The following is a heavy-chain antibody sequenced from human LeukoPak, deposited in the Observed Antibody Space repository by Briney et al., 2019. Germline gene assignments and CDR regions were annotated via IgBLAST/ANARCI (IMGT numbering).Heavy chain of an antibody. CDR3: ARGDLRYLYWLSSYGMDV. Sequence: SETLSLTCAVYGASFSGYYWSWIRQPPGKGLEWIGEIHHSGSNTYHTSLKRRVTISVDTSKNQFSLSLSAVAAADTAVYDCARGDLRYLYWLSSYGMDVWGKGTTVTVSS. D-gene: IGHD3-9*01. V-gene: IGHV4-34*01. CDR1: GASFSGYY. J-gene: IGHJ6*04. CDR2: IHHSGSN.